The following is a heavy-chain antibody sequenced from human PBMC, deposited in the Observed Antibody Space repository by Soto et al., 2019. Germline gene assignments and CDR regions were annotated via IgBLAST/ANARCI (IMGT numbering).Heavy chain of an antibody. J-gene: IGHJ6*03. CDR1: GFTFRDYG. V-gene: IGHV3-64*01. CDR3: ARAPPPRIRNYMDV. CDR2: ISSNGGST. Sequence: GGSLRLSCAASGFTFRDYGMNWVRQAPGKGLEYVSAISSNGGSTYYANSVKGRFTISRDNSKNTLYLQMGSLRAEDMAVYYCARAPPPRIRNYMDVWGKGTTVTVSS.